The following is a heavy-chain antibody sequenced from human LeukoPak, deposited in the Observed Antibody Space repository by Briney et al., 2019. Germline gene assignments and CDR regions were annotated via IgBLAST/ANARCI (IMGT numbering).Heavy chain of an antibody. D-gene: IGHD6-19*01. CDR1: GFTFSSYS. CDR3: VSGSSEVFDY. Sequence: PGGSLRLSCAASGFTFSSYSMNWVRQAPSKGLEWVSFISSSSSYTYYADSVKGRFTISRDNGKNSLYLQINSLRAEDTAVYYCVSGSSEVFDYWGQGTLVTVSS. V-gene: IGHV3-21*01. CDR2: ISSSSSYT. J-gene: IGHJ4*02.